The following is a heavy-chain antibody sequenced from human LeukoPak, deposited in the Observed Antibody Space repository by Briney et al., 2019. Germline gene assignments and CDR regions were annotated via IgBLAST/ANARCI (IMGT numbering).Heavy chain of an antibody. Sequence: SEPLSLTCAVYGGSFSGYYWSWIRQPPGKGLEWIGEINHSGSTNYNPSLKSRVTISVDTSKNQFSLKLSSVTAADTAVYYCARSQGYDYVWGSYRWRLNWFDPWGQGTLVTVSS. CDR1: GGSFSGYY. V-gene: IGHV4-34*01. CDR2: INHSGST. CDR3: ARSQGYDYVWGSYRWRLNWFDP. J-gene: IGHJ5*02. D-gene: IGHD3-16*02.